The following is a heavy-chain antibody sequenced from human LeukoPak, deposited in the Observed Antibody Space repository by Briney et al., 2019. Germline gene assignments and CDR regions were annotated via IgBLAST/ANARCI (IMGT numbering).Heavy chain of an antibody. CDR3: ARDTPNSSGWPHYYYYGMDV. CDR1: GYTFTSYG. CDR2: ISAYNGNT. Sequence: ASVKVSCKASGYTFTSYGISWVRQAPGQGLEWMGWISAYNGNTNYARKLQGRVTMTTDTSTSTAYMELRSLRSDDTAVYYCARDTPNSSGWPHYYYYGMDVWGQGTTVTVSS. V-gene: IGHV1-18*01. J-gene: IGHJ6*02. D-gene: IGHD6-19*01.